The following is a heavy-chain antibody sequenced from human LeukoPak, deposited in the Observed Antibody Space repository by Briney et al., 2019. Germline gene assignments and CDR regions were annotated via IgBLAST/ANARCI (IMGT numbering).Heavy chain of an antibody. J-gene: IGHJ3*02. V-gene: IGHV3-33*01. CDR1: GFTFSSYG. D-gene: IGHD3-16*01. CDR2: IRYDGSKK. CDR3: ARDRHLGDDAFDI. Sequence: GGSLRLSCAASGFTFSSYGMHWVRQAPGKGLEWVAVIRYDGSKKYYADFVKGRFTISRDNSKNTLYLQMNSLRAEDTAVYYCARDRHLGDDAFDIWGQGTMVTVSS.